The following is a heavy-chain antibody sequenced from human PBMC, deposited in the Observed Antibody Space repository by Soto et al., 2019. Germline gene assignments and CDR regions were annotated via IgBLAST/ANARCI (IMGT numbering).Heavy chain of an antibody. CDR3: ARLWFGKGYYGMDV. CDR1: GGSISSSSYY. D-gene: IGHD3-10*01. CDR2: IYYSGST. V-gene: IGHV4-39*01. J-gene: IGHJ6*02. Sequence: PSETLSLTCTVSGGSISSSSYYWGWIRQPPGKGLEWIGSIYYSGSTYYNPSLKSRVTISVDTSKNQFSLKLSSVTAADTAVYYCARLWFGKGYYGMDVWGQGTTVTVSS.